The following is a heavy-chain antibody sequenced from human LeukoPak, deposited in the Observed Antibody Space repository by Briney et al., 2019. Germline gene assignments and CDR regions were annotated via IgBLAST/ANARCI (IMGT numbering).Heavy chain of an antibody. V-gene: IGHV1-2*02. D-gene: IGHD6-13*01. J-gene: IGHJ4*02. CDR3: ARDGSGYSSSWYYFDY. CDR2: INPNSGGT. Sequence: ASVKVSCKASGYTFTSYDINWVRQATGQGLEWMGWINPNSGGTNYAQKFQGRVTMTRDTSISTAYMELSRLRSDDTAVYYCARDGSGYSSSWYYFDYWGQGTLVTVSS. CDR1: GYTFTSYD.